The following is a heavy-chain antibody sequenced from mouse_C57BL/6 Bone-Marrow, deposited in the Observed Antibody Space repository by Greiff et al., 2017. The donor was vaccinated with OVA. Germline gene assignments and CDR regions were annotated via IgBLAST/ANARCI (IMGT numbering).Heavy chain of an antibody. CDR2: IDPEIGGP. Sequence: QVKLKESGAELVRPGASVTLSCKASGYTFTDYEMNWVKQTPVHGLEWFGAIDPEIGGPAYNQKFKGRAILTADKSSSTAYMELRSLTSEDAAVDYCTIGYSNYYAMDYWGQGTAVTVSS. CDR3: TIGYSNYYAMDY. V-gene: IGHV1-15*01. CDR1: GYTFTDYE. J-gene: IGHJ4*01. D-gene: IGHD2-5*01.